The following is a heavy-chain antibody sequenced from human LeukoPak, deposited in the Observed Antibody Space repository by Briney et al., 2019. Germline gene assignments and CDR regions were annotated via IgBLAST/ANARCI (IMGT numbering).Heavy chain of an antibody. CDR3: ARDAMVRGVGGPVETYYYYYYMDV. Sequence: ASVKVSCKASGYTFTSYGISWVRQAPGQGLEWMGWISAYNGNTNYAQKLQGRVTMTTDTSTSTAYMELRSLRSDDTAVYYCARDAMVRGVGGPVETYYYYYYMDVWGKGTTVTVSS. V-gene: IGHV1-18*01. J-gene: IGHJ6*03. D-gene: IGHD3-10*01. CDR2: ISAYNGNT. CDR1: GYTFTSYG.